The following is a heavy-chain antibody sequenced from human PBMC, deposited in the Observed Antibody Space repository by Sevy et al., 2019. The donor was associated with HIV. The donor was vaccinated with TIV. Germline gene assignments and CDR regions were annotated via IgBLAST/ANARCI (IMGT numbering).Heavy chain of an antibody. V-gene: IGHV3-7*01. J-gene: IGHJ3*02. CDR1: GFTFSSYW. CDR3: ARILPRRYYYDSSGYGDDAFDI. CDR2: IKQDGSEK. Sequence: GGSLRLSCAASGFTFSSYWMSWVRQAPGKGLEWVANIKQDGSEKCYVDSVKGRFTISRDNAKNSLYLQMNSLRAEDTAVYYCARILPRRYYYDSSGYGDDAFDIWGQGTMVTVSS. D-gene: IGHD3-22*01.